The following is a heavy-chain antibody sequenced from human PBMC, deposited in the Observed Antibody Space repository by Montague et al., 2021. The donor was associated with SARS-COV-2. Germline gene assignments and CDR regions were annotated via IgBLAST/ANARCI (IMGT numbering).Heavy chain of an antibody. CDR1: GSISGYY. V-gene: IGHV4-4*07. Sequence: SETLSLTCTVSGSISGYYWTWIRQSAGKGLEWIGRISSGGGIDYNASLKSRVTMSLDTSKIQLSLKLSSVTAADTAVYYCARQYIGYNRRFDYWGQGALVTVSP. CDR2: ISSGGGI. D-gene: IGHD5-12*01. J-gene: IGHJ4*02. CDR3: ARQYIGYNRRFDY.